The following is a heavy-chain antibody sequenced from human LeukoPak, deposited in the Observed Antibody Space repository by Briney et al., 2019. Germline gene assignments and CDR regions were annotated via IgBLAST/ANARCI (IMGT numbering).Heavy chain of an antibody. CDR2: ITPIFGAA. J-gene: IGHJ4*02. Sequence: SVKVSCKASGGTFSSYPFTWVRQAPGQGLEWMGEITPIFGAANYAQTFQGRVTITADESTSTVFMELSSLRSDDTAFYYCARNSRVASTSGLNYWGQGTLVTASS. D-gene: IGHD4-23*01. V-gene: IGHV1-69*01. CDR3: ARNSRVASTSGLNY. CDR1: GGTFSSYP.